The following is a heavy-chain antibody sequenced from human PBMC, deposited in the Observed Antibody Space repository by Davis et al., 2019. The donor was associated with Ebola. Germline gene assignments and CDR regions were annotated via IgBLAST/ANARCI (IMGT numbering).Heavy chain of an antibody. CDR3: ASAANDYYDYGMDV. V-gene: IGHV3-11*06. CDR1: GFTFSDYY. CDR2: ISNSSSYT. Sequence: GESLKISCAASGFTFSDYYMSWIRQAPGKGLEWVSYISNSSSYTNYADSVKGRFTLSRDNAKNSLYLQMNSLRAEDTAVYYCASAANDYYDYGMDVWGQGTTVTVSS. D-gene: IGHD2-15*01. J-gene: IGHJ6*02.